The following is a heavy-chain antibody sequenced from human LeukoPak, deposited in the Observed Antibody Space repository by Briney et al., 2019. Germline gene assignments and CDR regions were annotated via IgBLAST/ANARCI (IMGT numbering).Heavy chain of an antibody. CDR2: IYPGDSDT. CDR3: ARLPWVSSSSHWFDP. J-gene: IGHJ5*02. Sequence: GESLKISCKGSGYSFTSHWIGWVRQMPGKGLEWMGIIYPGDSDTRYSPSFQGQVTISADKSISTAYLQWSSLKASDTAMYYCARLPWVSSSSHWFDPWGQGTLVTVSS. V-gene: IGHV5-51*01. CDR1: GYSFTSHW. D-gene: IGHD6-6*01.